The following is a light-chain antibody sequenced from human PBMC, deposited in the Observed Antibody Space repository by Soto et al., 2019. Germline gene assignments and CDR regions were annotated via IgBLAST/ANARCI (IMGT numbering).Light chain of an antibody. Sequence: EIALTQSPGTLSLSPGERATLSCRASQSVSSNYVAWYQQKPGQAPSLLIYAASSRTTGIPDRFSGSGSGTDFTLTINRLEPEDFAVYYCQQYGSSPGTFGQGTKVDIK. CDR3: QQYGSSPGT. V-gene: IGKV3-20*01. CDR1: QSVSSNY. J-gene: IGKJ1*01. CDR2: AAS.